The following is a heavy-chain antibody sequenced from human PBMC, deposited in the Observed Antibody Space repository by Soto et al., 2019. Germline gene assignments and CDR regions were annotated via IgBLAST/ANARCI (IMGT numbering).Heavy chain of an antibody. CDR2: MNPNSGNT. CDR1: GYTFSRYD. CDR3: ARVSKYYDFWSGYYTFDY. Sequence: ASVKVSCKASGYTFSRYDINWVRQATGQGLEWMGWMNPNSGNTGYAQKFQGRVTMTRNTSISTAYMELSSLRSEDTAVYYCARVSKYYDFWSGYYTFDYWGQGTLVTVS. V-gene: IGHV1-8*01. J-gene: IGHJ4*02. D-gene: IGHD3-3*01.